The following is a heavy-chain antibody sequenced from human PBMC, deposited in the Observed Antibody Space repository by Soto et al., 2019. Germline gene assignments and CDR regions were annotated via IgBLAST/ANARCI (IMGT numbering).Heavy chain of an antibody. Sequence: EVKLLESGGGLVQPGESLRLSCAASGFRFWTYSMSWVRQAPGKGLEWVSGISGDGSATSYADSLKGRFTVSRDNSKDTLCLQRNTLRVEDTAVYYCAKTRLYDNNDYHRDGFDVWGPGTAVTVS. J-gene: IGHJ3*01. V-gene: IGHV3-23*01. CDR2: ISGDGSAT. CDR3: AKTRLYDNNDYHRDGFDV. CDR1: GFRFWTYS. D-gene: IGHD5-12*01.